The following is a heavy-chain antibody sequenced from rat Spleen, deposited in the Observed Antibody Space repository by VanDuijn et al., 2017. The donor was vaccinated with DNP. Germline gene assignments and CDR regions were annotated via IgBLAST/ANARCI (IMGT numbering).Heavy chain of an antibody. CDR2: ISHDGGYT. Sequence: EVQLVESGGGLVQPGRSLKLSCAASGFTFSDYYMAWVRQAPTRGLEWFASISHDGGYTYYRDSVKGRFTISRDNAKSSLYLQMDSLRSEDTATYYCTTDNSGLNWFAYWGQGTLVTVSS. J-gene: IGHJ3*01. V-gene: IGHV5-20*01. CDR1: GFTFSDYY. CDR3: TTDNSGLNWFAY. D-gene: IGHD4-3*01.